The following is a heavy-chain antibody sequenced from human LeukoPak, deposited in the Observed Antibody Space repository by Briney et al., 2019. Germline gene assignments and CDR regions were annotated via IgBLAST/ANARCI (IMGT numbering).Heavy chain of an antibody. CDR2: INPNSGGT. V-gene: IGHV1-2*02. CDR3: ATTRNYYYGMDV. Sequence: GASVKVSCKASGYTFTGYYMHWVRQAPGQGLEWMGWINPNSGGTNYAQKFQGRVTMTRDTSISTAYMELSSLRSDDTAVYYCATTRNYYYGMDVWGQGTTVTVSS. D-gene: IGHD1-1*01. J-gene: IGHJ6*02. CDR1: GYTFTGYY.